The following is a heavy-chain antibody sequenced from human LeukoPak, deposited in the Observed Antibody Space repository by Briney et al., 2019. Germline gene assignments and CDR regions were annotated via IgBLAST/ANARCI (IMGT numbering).Heavy chain of an antibody. CDR2: ISYDGSNK. J-gene: IGHJ3*02. D-gene: IGHD1-7*01. V-gene: IGHV3-30*18. CDR3: AKDKRYNWNYEAYDAFDI. CDR1: GFTFSSYG. Sequence: PGGSLRLSCAASGFTFSSYGMHWVRQAPGKGLEWVAVISYDGSNKYYADSVKGRFTISRDNSKNTLYLQMNSLRAEDTAVYYCAKDKRYNWNYEAYDAFDIWGQGTMVTVSS.